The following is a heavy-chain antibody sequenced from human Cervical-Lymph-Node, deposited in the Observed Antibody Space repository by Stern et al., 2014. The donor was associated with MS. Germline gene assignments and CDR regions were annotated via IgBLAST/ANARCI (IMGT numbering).Heavy chain of an antibody. V-gene: IGHV3-30*01. CDR2: ISYDGSFT. CDR3: ARGHSSSWCFDF. D-gene: IGHD6-13*01. CDR1: GFTFSDHA. J-gene: IGHJ4*02. Sequence: VQLVESGGGVVQPGRSLRLSCAASGFTFSDHAMHWVRQVPGKGLEWVAVISYDGSFTDYANSVKGRFTISRDNSKDTLFLQMNSLGPEDTAVFYCARGHSSSWCFDFWGQGALVTVSS.